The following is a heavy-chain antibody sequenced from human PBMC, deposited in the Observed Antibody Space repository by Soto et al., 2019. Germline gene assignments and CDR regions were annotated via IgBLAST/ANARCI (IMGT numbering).Heavy chain of an antibody. CDR1: GFIFSDHY. V-gene: IGHV3-72*01. J-gene: IGHJ4*02. CDR2: TRNKANDYTT. CDR3: ARVQYGYGLWYYFDY. Sequence: EVQLVESGGGLVQPGGSLRLSCVASGFIFSDHYMDWVRQAPGKGLEWVGRTRNKANDYTTEYAASVKGRSIISRDDSKNSLYLQMHSLKSEDTAVYYCARVQYGYGLWYYFDYWGQGALVTVSS. D-gene: IGHD5-18*01.